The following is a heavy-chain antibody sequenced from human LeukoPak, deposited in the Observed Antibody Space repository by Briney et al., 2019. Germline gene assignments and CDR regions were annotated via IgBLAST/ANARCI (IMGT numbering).Heavy chain of an antibody. CDR3: ARDYSYGFSFDY. J-gene: IGHJ4*02. D-gene: IGHD5-18*01. CDR1: GYTFTGYY. CDR2: INPNSGGT. V-gene: IGHV1-2*04. Sequence: ASVKVSCKASGYTFTGYYMHWVRQGPGQGLEWMGWINPNSGGTNYAQKFQGWVTMTRETSISTAYMELSRLRSDDTAVYYCARDYSYGFSFDYWGQGTLVTVSS.